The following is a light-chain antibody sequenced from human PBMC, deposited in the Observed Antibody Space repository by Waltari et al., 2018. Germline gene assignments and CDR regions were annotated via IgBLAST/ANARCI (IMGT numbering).Light chain of an antibody. J-gene: IGLJ3*02. CDR1: SRDVGGYNY. CDR3: CSYAGSYTWV. CDR2: DVS. V-gene: IGLV2-11*01. Sequence: QSALTQPRSVSGSPGQSVTISCTGTSRDVGGYNYVSWYQQHPGKAPKLMIYDVSKRPSGVPVRFSGSKSGNTASLTISVLQAEDEADYYCCSYAGSYTWVFGGGTKLTVL.